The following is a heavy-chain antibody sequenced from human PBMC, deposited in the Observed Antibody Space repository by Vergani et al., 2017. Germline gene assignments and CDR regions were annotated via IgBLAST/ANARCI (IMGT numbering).Heavy chain of an antibody. CDR3: ARAVLGVVVPAAIRGMDV. V-gene: IGHV4-34*01. CDR1: GGSFSGYY. J-gene: IGHJ6*03. D-gene: IGHD2-2*02. CDR2: INHSGST. Sequence: QVQLQQWGAGLLKPSETLSLTCAVYGGSFSGYYWSWVRQPPGKGLEWVGEINHSGSTNYNPSLKSRVTITVDTSKNQCSLKLSSVTAADTAVYYCARAVLGVVVPAAIRGMDVWGKGTTVTVSS.